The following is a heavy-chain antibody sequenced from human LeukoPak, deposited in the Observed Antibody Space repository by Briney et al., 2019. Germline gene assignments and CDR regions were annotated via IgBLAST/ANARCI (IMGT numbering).Heavy chain of an antibody. CDR3: ARDRYYYDSSGYYRLDY. V-gene: IGHV4-59*12. Sequence: SETLSLTCPVSGGSLSSYYWSWIRQPPGKGLEWIGYIYYSGSTNYNPSLKSRVTMSVDTSKNHFFLKLSSVTAADTAVYYCARDRYYYDSSGYYRLDYWGQGTLVTVSS. CDR2: IYYSGST. CDR1: GGSLSSYY. D-gene: IGHD3-22*01. J-gene: IGHJ4*02.